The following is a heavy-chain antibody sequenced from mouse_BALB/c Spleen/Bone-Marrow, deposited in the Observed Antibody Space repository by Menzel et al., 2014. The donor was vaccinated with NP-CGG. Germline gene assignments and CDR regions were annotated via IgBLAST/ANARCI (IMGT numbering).Heavy chain of an antibody. Sequence: EVKLMESGAELVKPGASVKLSCTASGFNIKDSYIHWVKRRPEQGLEWIGRIDPANGNTNYDPKFQGKATITADTSSNTAYLHLNSLTSEDTAVYYCARSAGKGNYWGQGTLVTVSA. CDR2: IDPANGNT. CDR3: ARSAGKGNY. CDR1: GFNIKDSY. J-gene: IGHJ3*01. V-gene: IGHV14-3*02.